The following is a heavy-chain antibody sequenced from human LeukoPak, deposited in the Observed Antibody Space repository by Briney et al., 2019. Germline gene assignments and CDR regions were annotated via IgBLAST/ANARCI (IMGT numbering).Heavy chain of an antibody. V-gene: IGHV1-2*04. Sequence: ASVKVSCKASGDTFTGFYMHRVRQAPGQGLEWMGWINPNSGGTNYAQKFQGWVTMTRDTSISTAYMELSRLRSDDTAVYYCAGHWGSNDAFDIWGQGTMVTVSS. D-gene: IGHD7-27*01. CDR2: INPNSGGT. CDR3: AGHWGSNDAFDI. J-gene: IGHJ3*02. CDR1: GDTFTGFY.